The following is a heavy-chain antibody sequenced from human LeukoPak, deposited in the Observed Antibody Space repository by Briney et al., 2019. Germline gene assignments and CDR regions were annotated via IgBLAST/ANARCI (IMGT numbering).Heavy chain of an antibody. CDR1: GFTFSNYA. CDR3: AKEGTVAGTGCFDY. J-gene: IGHJ4*02. Sequence: GGSLRLSCAASGFTFSNYAMSWVRQAPGKGLEWVSAITGSGDNTYYADSVKGRFTISRDNSKNTLYLQMNSLRAEDTAVYYCAKEGTVAGTGCFDYWGQGALVTVSS. D-gene: IGHD6-19*01. CDR2: ITGSGDNT. V-gene: IGHV3-23*01.